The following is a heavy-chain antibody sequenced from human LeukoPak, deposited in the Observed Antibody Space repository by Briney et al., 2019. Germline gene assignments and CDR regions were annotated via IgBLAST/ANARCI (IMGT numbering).Heavy chain of an antibody. CDR2: ISGSGSTI. Sequence: PGGSLRLSCAASGFIFSDYYMSWIRQAPGKGLEWISYISGSGSTIYYADSVKGRFTISRDNAKNSLYLQMNSLTAEDTAVYYCAKTEGSRDGYNSWYFARDGYNSWYFDYWGQGTLVTVSS. V-gene: IGHV3-11*01. CDR1: GFIFSDYY. CDR3: AKTEGSRDGYNSWYFARDGYNSWYFDY. J-gene: IGHJ4*02. D-gene: IGHD5-24*01.